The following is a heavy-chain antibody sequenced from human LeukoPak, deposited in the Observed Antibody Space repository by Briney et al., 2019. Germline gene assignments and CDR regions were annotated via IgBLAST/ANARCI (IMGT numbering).Heavy chain of an antibody. CDR1: GGSISSSSYY. CDR3: ARDLFYSIAVAGPFDY. Sequence: PSETLSLTCTVSGGSISSSSYYWGWIRQPPGKGLEWIGSIYYSGSTYYNPSLKSRVTISVDTSKNQFSLKLSSVTAADTAVYYCARDLFYSIAVAGPFDYWGQGTLVTVSS. D-gene: IGHD6-19*01. CDR2: IYYSGST. V-gene: IGHV4-39*07. J-gene: IGHJ4*02.